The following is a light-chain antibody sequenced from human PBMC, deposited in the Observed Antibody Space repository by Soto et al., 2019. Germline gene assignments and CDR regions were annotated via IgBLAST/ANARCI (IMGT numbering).Light chain of an antibody. CDR2: GAS. CDR3: QQYGSSGT. CDR1: QSVSSN. J-gene: IGKJ1*01. Sequence: VLKQSPGALSLTQGERATLSCRASQSVSSNLAWYQQKPGQAPRLLIYGASTRATGIPARFSGSGSGTEFTLTISSLQSEDFAVYYCQQYGSSGTFGQRT. V-gene: IGKV3-15*01.